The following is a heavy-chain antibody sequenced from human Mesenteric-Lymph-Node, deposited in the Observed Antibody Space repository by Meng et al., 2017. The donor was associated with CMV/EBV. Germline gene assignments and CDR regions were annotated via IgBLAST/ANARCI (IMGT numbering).Heavy chain of an antibody. J-gene: IGHJ4*02. D-gene: IGHD2-8*01. Sequence: GGSLRLSCAASGFTFSDYNMNWIRQAPGKGLEWVSAISGSGGTTYYADSVKGRFTISRDNSKNTLYLQMNSLRAEDTAVYYCATRRAGVLRCEDYWGQGTLVTVSS. V-gene: IGHV3-23*01. CDR2: ISGSGGTT. CDR1: GFTFSDYN. CDR3: ATRRAGVLRCEDY.